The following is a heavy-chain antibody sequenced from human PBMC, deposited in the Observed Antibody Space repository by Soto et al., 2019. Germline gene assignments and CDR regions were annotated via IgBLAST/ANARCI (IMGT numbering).Heavy chain of an antibody. J-gene: IGHJ4*02. V-gene: IGHV4-34*01. D-gene: IGHD3-22*01. CDR3: SRGPPSYPSRLSSGDSFD. CDR1: GGSFRGYY. CDR2: INHSEST. Sequence: SETLSLTCAVYGGSFRGYYWSWIRQPPGKGLEWIGTINHSESTNYNPSLKRRVTISVDTSKNQFSLTLSSVTAPDTAVYYCSRGPPSYPSRLSSGDSFDWGQGTLVAVSS.